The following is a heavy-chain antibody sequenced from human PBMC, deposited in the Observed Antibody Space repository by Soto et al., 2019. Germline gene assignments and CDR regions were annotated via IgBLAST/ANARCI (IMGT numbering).Heavy chain of an antibody. Sequence: ASVKVSCKASGYTLTGYYMHWVRQAPGQGLEWIGWIKPNSGGTNYAQKFQGWVTMTRDTSISTAYMELSRLRSDDTAVYYCARGDYYDSSGYYLFDYWGQGTLVTVSS. J-gene: IGHJ4*02. D-gene: IGHD3-22*01. CDR3: ARGDYYDSSGYYLFDY. V-gene: IGHV1-2*04. CDR1: GYTLTGYY. CDR2: IKPNSGGT.